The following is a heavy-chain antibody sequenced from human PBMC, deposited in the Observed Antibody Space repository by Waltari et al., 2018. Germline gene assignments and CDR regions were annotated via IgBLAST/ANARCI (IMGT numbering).Heavy chain of an antibody. CDR1: GSTFPRYD. CDR2: MNPNSGNT. V-gene: IGHV1-8*01. CDR3: ARVQYCSGGSCYFMDV. Sequence: QVQLVQSGAEVKKPGASVKVSCKASGSTFPRYDINWVRQATGQGLEWMGWMNPNSGNTGYAQKFQGRVTMTRNTSISTAYMELSSLRSEDTAVYYCARVQYCSGGSCYFMDVWGQGTTVTVSS. D-gene: IGHD2-15*01. J-gene: IGHJ6*02.